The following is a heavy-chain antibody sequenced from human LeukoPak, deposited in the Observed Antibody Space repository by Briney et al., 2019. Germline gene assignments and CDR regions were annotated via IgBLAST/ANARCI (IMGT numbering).Heavy chain of an antibody. CDR3: AKGSSRSGRDCDF. CDR1: GFTFSSYA. V-gene: IGHV3-23*01. D-gene: IGHD1-26*01. J-gene: IGHJ4*02. CDR2: ISGSGGDT. Sequence: GGSLRLSCAASGFTFSSYAMTWVRQAAGKGLGWVSTISGSGGDTFYAASVKGRFTISRDNSKNTLYLQMNSLRAEDTALYYCAKGSSRSGRDCDFWGQGSLVTVS.